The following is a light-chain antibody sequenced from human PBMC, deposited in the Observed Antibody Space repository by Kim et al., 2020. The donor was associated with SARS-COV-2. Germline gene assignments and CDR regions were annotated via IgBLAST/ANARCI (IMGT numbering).Light chain of an antibody. CDR1: RANIGSNT. CDR2: SNN. CDR3: AAWDDSLNGWV. Sequence: GQGDTISCSGSRANIGSNTVNWYQQPPGTSPKLLIYSNNQRPSGIPDRFSGSKSGTSASLAISGLQSEDEADYYCAAWDDSLNGWVFGGGTQLTVL. V-gene: IGLV1-44*01. J-gene: IGLJ3*02.